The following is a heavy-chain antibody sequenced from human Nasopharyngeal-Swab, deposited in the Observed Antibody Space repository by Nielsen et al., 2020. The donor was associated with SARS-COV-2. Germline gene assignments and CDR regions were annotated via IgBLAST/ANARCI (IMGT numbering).Heavy chain of an antibody. D-gene: IGHD5-18*01. CDR1: GGSFSDYY. Sequence: ETLSLTCAVYGGSFSDYYWSWIRQPPGKGLEWVSGINWNGGSRGYADSVKGRFTISRDNAKNSLYLQMNSLRVEDTALYYCARVGHVDTSMSGAFDIWGQGTMVAVSS. V-gene: IGHV3-20*04. CDR3: ARVGHVDTSMSGAFDI. CDR2: INWNGGSR. J-gene: IGHJ3*02.